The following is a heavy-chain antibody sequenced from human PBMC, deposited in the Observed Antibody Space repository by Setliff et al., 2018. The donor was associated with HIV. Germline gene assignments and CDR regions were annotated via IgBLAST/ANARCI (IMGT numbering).Heavy chain of an antibody. CDR1: GGSISTGGYY. J-gene: IGHJ3*02. CDR3: ARHFSIFGVTIISNDAFDI. Sequence: PSETLSLTCTVSGGSISTGGYYWSWIRQHPGKGLEWIGYIYNSGGTYYNPSLKSRITMSIDTSKNQFSLKLTSVTAADTALYYCARHFSIFGVTIISNDAFDIWGRGTMVTVSS. V-gene: IGHV4-31*03. D-gene: IGHD3-3*01. CDR2: IYNSGGT.